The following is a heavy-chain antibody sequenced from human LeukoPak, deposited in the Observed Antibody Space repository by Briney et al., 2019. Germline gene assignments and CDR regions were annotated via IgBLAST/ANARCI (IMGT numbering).Heavy chain of an antibody. J-gene: IGHJ6*03. D-gene: IGHD5-18*01. CDR2: ISSWGYRT. V-gene: IGHV3-23*01. CDR3: AKDGGGYSYGYGYYYYYMDV. Sequence: GGSLRLSCTGSGFKFNTYAMTWVRQAPGKGLEWVSDISSWGYRTDYADSVKGRFIISRDNSRNTVYLQMNSLRAEDTAVYYCAKDGGGYSYGYGYYYYYMDVWGKGTTVTVSS. CDR1: GFKFNTYA.